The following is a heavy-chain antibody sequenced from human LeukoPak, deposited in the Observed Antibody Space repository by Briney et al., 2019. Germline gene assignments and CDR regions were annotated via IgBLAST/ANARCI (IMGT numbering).Heavy chain of an antibody. V-gene: IGHV1-69*13. CDR3: ARDGTFMPDAFDI. J-gene: IGHJ3*02. Sequence: APVKVSCKASGGTFSSYAISWVRQAPGQGLEWMGGIIPIFGTANYAQKFQGRVTITADESTSTAYMELSSLRSEDTAVYYCARDGTFMPDAFDIWGQGTMVTVSS. D-gene: IGHD2-2*01. CDR1: GGTFSSYA. CDR2: IIPIFGTA.